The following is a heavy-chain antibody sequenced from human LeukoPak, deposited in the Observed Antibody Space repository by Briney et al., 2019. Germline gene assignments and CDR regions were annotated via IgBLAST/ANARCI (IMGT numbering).Heavy chain of an antibody. V-gene: IGHV4-59*12. Sequence: SETLSLTCTVSGGSISSYYWSWIRQPPGKGLEWIGYIYYSGSTYYNPSLKSRVTISVDTSKNQFSLKLSSVTAADTAVYYCARGRPYCSSTSCYVRWFDPWGQGTLVTVSS. D-gene: IGHD2-2*01. J-gene: IGHJ5*02. CDR3: ARGRPYCSSTSCYVRWFDP. CDR2: IYYSGST. CDR1: GGSISSYY.